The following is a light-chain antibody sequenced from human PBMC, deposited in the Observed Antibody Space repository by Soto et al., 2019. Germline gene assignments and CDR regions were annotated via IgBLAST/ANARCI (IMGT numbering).Light chain of an antibody. CDR3: QQSDSTPYT. J-gene: IGKJ2*01. Sequence: DIQMTQSPSSLSASVGDRVTINCRASQTISTYLNWYQQKPGKAPRLLIYDASSLLSGVPSRFSGSGSGTDFTLTIASLQPEDFSTYYCQQSDSTPYTFGQGTKVDIK. V-gene: IGKV1-39*01. CDR2: DAS. CDR1: QTISTY.